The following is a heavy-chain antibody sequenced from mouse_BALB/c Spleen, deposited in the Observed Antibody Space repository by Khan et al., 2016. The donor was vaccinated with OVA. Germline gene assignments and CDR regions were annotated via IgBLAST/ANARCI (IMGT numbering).Heavy chain of an antibody. V-gene: IGHV5-9-3*01. Sequence: EVELVESGGGLVKPGGSLKPSCAASGFTFSTYAMSWVRQTPEKRLEWVATISSDGDYTYFPDNVTGRFTISRDNAKNTLCLQMTSLRSEDTAMYYCARSPYGNFAYWGQGTLVTVSA. CDR1: GFTFSTYA. D-gene: IGHD2-1*01. CDR2: ISSDGDYT. J-gene: IGHJ3*01. CDR3: ARSPYGNFAY.